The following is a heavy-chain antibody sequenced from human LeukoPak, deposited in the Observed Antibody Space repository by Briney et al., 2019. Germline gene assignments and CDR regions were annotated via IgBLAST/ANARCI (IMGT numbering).Heavy chain of an antibody. Sequence: ASVKVSCKVSGYTLTELSMHWVRQAPGKGLEWMGGFDPEDGETIYAQTFQGRVTMTEDTSTDTAYMELSSLRSEDTAVYYCILVVITTFRAPKTIYCDYWGQGTLLTAS. CDR3: ILVVITTFRAPKTIYCDY. CDR2: FDPEDGET. J-gene: IGHJ4*02. CDR1: GYTLTELS. V-gene: IGHV1-24*01. D-gene: IGHD3-22*01.